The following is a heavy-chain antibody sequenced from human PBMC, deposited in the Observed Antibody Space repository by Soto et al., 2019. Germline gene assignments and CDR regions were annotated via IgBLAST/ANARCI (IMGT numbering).Heavy chain of an antibody. V-gene: IGHV3-66*01. CDR1: GFTVSSNY. CDR2: IYSGGST. Sequence: EVQLVESGGGLVQPGGSLRLSCAASGFTVSSNYMSWVRQAPGKGLEWVSVIYSGGSTYYADSVKGRFTISRDNSKNTLDLQMNSLRAEDTAVYYCAREVTESATVWFDPWGQGTLVTVSS. CDR3: AREVTESATVWFDP. D-gene: IGHD4-4*01. J-gene: IGHJ5*02.